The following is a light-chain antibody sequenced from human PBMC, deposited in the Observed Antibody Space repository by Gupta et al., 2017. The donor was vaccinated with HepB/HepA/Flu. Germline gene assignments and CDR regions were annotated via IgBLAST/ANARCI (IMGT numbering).Light chain of an antibody. Sequence: EIVLTQSPGTLSLSPGERATLSCRASQTVTNNYLAWYQQRPGQTPRLLIYDASTRATAFPDRFSGSGSGTDFTLTISSLEPEEFAVYYCQNDCNSPRKFGQGTKMDIK. J-gene: IGKJ2*01. V-gene: IGKV3-20*01. CDR3: QNDCNSPRK. CDR1: QTVTNNY. CDR2: DAS.